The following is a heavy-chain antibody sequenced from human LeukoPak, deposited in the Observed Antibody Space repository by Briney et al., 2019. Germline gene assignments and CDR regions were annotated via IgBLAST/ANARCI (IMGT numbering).Heavy chain of an antibody. Sequence: KPGGSLRLSCAASGFTLSDAWMTWVRQAPGKGLEWVGRIKSKSDGGATDYAALVKGRFTISRDDSKSTLYLQMNSLKTEDTAVYYCTTDLWQWGQGTLVTVCS. J-gene: IGHJ4*02. CDR3: TTDLWQ. V-gene: IGHV3-15*01. D-gene: IGHD3-16*01. CDR1: GFTLSDAW. CDR2: IKSKSDGGAT.